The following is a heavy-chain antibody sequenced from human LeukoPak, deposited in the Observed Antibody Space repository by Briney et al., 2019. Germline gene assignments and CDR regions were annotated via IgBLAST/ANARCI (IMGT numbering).Heavy chain of an antibody. J-gene: IGHJ4*02. CDR1: GYPFTSYY. V-gene: IGHV1-46*01. D-gene: IGHD3-10*01. CDR2: INPSGGST. Sequence: ASAKVSCKASGYPFTSYYMHWVRQAPGQGLEWMGVINPSGGSTTYAQKFQGRVTMTRDMSTSTVYMELSSLRSEDTAVYYCARDAMVLWFGELMYWGQGTLVTVSS. CDR3: ARDAMVLWFGELMY.